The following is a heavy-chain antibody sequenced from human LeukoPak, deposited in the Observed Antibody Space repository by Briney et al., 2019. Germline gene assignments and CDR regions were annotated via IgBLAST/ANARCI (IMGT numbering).Heavy chain of an antibody. CDR1: GFTFTSYD. D-gene: IGHD7-27*01. Sequence: PGGSLRLSCVASGFTFTSYDMSWVRQAPEKGLEWVSAISGSGGSTYHADSVKGRFTISRDNSKNTVYLQMNSLRAEDTAIYYCAKDRLSKWGLDAFDIWGQGTMVTVSS. CDR2: ISGSGGST. J-gene: IGHJ3*02. V-gene: IGHV3-23*01. CDR3: AKDRLSKWGLDAFDI.